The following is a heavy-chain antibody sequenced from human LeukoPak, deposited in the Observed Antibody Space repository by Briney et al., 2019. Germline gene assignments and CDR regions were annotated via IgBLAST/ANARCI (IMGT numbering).Heavy chain of an antibody. CDR2: INPNSGGT. J-gene: IGHJ3*02. CDR3: ARWGYCSSTSCYTGYAFDI. D-gene: IGHD2-2*02. CDR1: GYTFTGYY. V-gene: IGHV1-2*02. Sequence: ASVKVSCKASGYTFTGYYMHWVRQAPGQGLEWMGWINPNSGGTNYAQKFQGRVTMTRDTSISTADMELSRLRSDDTAVYYCARWGYCSSTSCYTGYAFDIWGQGTMVTVSS.